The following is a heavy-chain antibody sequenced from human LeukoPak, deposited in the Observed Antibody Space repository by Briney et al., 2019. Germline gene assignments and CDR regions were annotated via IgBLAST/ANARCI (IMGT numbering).Heavy chain of an antibody. Sequence: PGGSLRLSCAASGFTFSSYEMNWVRQAPGKGLEWVSVIYSGGSTYYADSVKGRFTISRDNSKNTLYLQMNSLRAEDTAVYYCARDKVYYYDSSGYSYYWYFDLWGRGTLVTVSS. J-gene: IGHJ2*01. D-gene: IGHD3-22*01. CDR2: IYSGGST. CDR1: GFTFSSYE. V-gene: IGHV3-66*01. CDR3: ARDKVYYYDSSGYSYYWYFDL.